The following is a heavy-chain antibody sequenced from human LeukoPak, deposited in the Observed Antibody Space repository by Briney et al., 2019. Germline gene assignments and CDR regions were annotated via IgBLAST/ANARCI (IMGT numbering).Heavy chain of an antibody. J-gene: IGHJ4*02. D-gene: IGHD1-26*01. CDR1: GGSISSDY. V-gene: IGHV4-59*01. CDR3: ARVVGATGSSDY. Sequence: PSETLSLTCTVSGGSISSDYWSWIRQPPGKGLEWIGYIYYIGSTNYNPSLKSRITISVDTSKSHSSLKLSSVTAADTAVYYCARVVGATGSSDYWGQGTLVTVSS. CDR2: IYYIGST.